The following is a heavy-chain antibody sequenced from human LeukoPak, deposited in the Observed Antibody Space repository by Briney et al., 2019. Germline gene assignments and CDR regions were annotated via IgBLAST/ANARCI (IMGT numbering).Heavy chain of an antibody. V-gene: IGHV1-2*02. CDR3: ARDNYGSGSYDDY. Sequence: GASVKVSCKASGYTFTGYYMHWVRQAPGQGLEWMGWINPNSGGTNYAQKFQGRVTITRDTSISTAYMELSRLRSDDTAVYYCARDNYGSGSYDDYWGQGTLVTVSS. CDR2: INPNSGGT. D-gene: IGHD3-10*01. CDR1: GYTFTGYY. J-gene: IGHJ4*02.